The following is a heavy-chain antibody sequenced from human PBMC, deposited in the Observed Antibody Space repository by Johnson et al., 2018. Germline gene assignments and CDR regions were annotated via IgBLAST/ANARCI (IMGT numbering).Heavy chain of an antibody. Sequence: QVQLQESGPGLVKXSETLSLXCTVSGGSINSNSYFWGWVRQPPGKGLEWIWSVFYGGTTYYSPSLKSRVTMPVATSNNQFSLKLNSVTAADTAVYYRARVVRTTNCCDYWGQGTLVTVSS. CDR1: GGSINSNSYF. V-gene: IGHV4-39*07. CDR2: VFYGGTT. CDR3: ARVVRTTNCCDY. J-gene: IGHJ4*02. D-gene: IGHD2/OR15-2a*01.